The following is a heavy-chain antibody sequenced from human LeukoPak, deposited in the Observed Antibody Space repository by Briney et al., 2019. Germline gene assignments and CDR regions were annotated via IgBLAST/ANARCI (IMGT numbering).Heavy chain of an antibody. J-gene: IGHJ5*02. CDR3: ARDPPAGYQDL. CDR1: GFTFDDYA. D-gene: IGHD2-15*01. CDR2: ISWNSGSI. V-gene: IGHV3-9*01. Sequence: QAGGSLRLSCAASGFTFDDYAMHWVRQAPGKGLEWVSGISWNSGSIGYADSVKGRFTISRDNAKNSLYLQMNSLRAEDTAVYYCARDPPAGYQDLWGQGTLVTVSS.